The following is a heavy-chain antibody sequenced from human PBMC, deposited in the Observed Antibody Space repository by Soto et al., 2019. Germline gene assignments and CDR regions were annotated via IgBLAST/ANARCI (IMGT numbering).Heavy chain of an antibody. CDR2: IYSSGNT. CDR3: ASHKVYGDYHFDY. CDR1: GGSISSSF. V-gene: IGHV4-59*08. J-gene: IGHJ4*02. D-gene: IGHD4-17*01. Sequence: PSETLSLTCTVSGGSISSSFWNWVRQPPGKGLERIGYIYSSGNTNYNPSLKSRVTMSVDTSKNQFSLKLSSVTAADTAVYYCASHKVYGDYHFDYWGQGTLVTVSS.